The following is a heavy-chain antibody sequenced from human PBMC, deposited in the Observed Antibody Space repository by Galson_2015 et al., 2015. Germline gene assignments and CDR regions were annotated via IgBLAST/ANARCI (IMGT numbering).Heavy chain of an antibody. CDR3: TTDPESRLLWFGTFDY. V-gene: IGHV3-15*01. CDR1: GFTFSNAW. J-gene: IGHJ4*02. Sequence: SLRLSCAASGFTFSNAWMSWVRQAPGKGLEWVGRIKSKTDGGTTDYAAPVKGRFTISRDDSKNTLHLQMNSLKTEDTAVYYCTTDPESRLLWFGTFDYWGQGTLVTVSS. CDR2: IKSKTDGGTT. D-gene: IGHD3-10*01.